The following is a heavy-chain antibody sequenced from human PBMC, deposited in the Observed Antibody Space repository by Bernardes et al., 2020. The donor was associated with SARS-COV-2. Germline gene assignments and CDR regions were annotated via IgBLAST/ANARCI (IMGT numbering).Heavy chain of an antibody. CDR1: GFTFDDCA. D-gene: IGHD3-10*01. CDR2: ISWNSGSI. J-gene: IGHJ3*02. V-gene: IGHV3-9*01. Sequence: GGSLRLSCAASGFTFDDCAMHWVRQAPGKGLEWVSGISWNSGSIGYADSVKGRFTISRDNAKNSLYLQMNSLRAEDTALYYCAKWGDNGSGSSVADSGGTDAFDIWGQGTMVTVSS. CDR3: AKWGDNGSGSSVADSGGTDAFDI.